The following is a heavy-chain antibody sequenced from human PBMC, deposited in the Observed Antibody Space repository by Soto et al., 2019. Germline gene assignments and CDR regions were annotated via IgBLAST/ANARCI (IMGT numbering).Heavy chain of an antibody. CDR2: IIPIFGTA. V-gene: IGHV1-69*01. CDR1: GGTFSSYA. D-gene: IGHD1-1*01. CDR3: ARDSYNTGTHWFDP. J-gene: IGHJ5*02. Sequence: GXPVKVSYNASGGTFSSYAISLLRQAPGQGLEWMGGIIPIFGTANYAQKFQGRVTITADESTSTAYMELSSLRHEDTAVYYCARDSYNTGTHWFDPWGQGTLVTVSS.